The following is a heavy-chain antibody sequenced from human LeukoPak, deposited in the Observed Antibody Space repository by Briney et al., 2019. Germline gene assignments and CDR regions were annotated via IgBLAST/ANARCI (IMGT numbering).Heavy chain of an antibody. V-gene: IGHV1-2*02. D-gene: IGHD5-24*01. CDR3: AREQFDGYNYWNAFDI. CDR1: GYTFTAYY. CDR2: INPNSGGT. J-gene: IGHJ3*02. Sequence: GASVKVSCKASGYTFTAYYIHWVRQAPGQGLEWMGWINPNSGGTNYAQKFQGRVTMTRDTSISTAYMELSRLRSDDTAVYYCAREQFDGYNYWNAFDIWGQGTMVTVSS.